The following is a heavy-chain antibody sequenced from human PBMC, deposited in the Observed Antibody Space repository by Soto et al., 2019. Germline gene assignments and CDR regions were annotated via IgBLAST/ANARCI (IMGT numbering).Heavy chain of an antibody. CDR2: ISSSSSYI. Sequence: GGSLRLSCAASGFTFSSYSMNWVRQAPGKGLEWVSSISSSSSYIYYADSVKGRFTISRDNAKNSLYLQMNSLRAEDTAVYYCARAVSLDYYGSGSYSGFFDYWGQGTLVTVSS. V-gene: IGHV3-21*01. CDR3: ARAVSLDYYGSGSYSGFFDY. CDR1: GFTFSSYS. D-gene: IGHD3-10*01. J-gene: IGHJ4*02.